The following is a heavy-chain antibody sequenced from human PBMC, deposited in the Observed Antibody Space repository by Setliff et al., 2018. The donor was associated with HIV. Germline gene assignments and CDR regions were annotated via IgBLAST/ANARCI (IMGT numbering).Heavy chain of an antibody. CDR2: IYYRGST. Sequence: PSETLSLTCTVSGGSISSSSYYWGWIRQPPGKGLQWIGSIYYRGSTYYNPSLKSRVTISVDTSKNQFSLKLRSVSAADTALYYCARGRYRSRWYASDHYYIDVWGKGTTVTVSS. D-gene: IGHD6-13*01. CDR1: GGSISSSSYY. CDR3: ARGRYRSRWYASDHYYIDV. V-gene: IGHV4-39*01. J-gene: IGHJ6*03.